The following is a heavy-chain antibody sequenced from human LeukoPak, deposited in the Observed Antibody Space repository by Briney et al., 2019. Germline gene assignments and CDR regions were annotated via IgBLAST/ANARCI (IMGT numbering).Heavy chain of an antibody. CDR3: ARHWGSDWYFDL. CDR1: GGSISNYY. V-gene: IGHV4-59*01. J-gene: IGHJ2*01. Sequence: SETLSLTCAVSGGSISNYYCSWIRQPPGRGLEWLGYIHYSGYTNYNPSLESRVTISVDTSKNQFSLNLSSVTAADTAVYYCARHWGSDWYFDLWGRGTLVAVSS. CDR2: IHYSGYT. D-gene: IGHD7-27*01.